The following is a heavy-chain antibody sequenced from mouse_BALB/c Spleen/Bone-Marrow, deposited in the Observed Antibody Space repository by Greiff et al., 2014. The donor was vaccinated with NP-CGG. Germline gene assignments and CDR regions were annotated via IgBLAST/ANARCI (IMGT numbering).Heavy chain of an antibody. V-gene: IGHV1S56*01. CDR2: IYPGDGSS. J-gene: IGHJ3*01. CDR3: ACSGDRSGYGFAY. CDR1: GYTFTSYD. Sequence: VQLQQSGPELVKPGALVKISCEASGYTFTSYDINWVKQRPGQGLEWIGWIYPGDGSSKYNEKFKGKATLTADKSSSTAYMQLSSLTSENSAVYFCACSGDRSGYGFAYWGQGTLVTVSA. D-gene: IGHD3-2*01.